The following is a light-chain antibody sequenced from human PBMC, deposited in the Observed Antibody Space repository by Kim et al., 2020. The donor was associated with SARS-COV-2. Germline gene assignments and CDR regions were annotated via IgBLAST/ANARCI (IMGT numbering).Light chain of an antibody. CDR2: DND. J-gene: IGLJ2*01. V-gene: IGLV1-51*01. CDR1: NPNSGKNY. CDR3: ATWDNSLNGLV. Sequence: GQKFTLSCSGSNPNSGKNYVSWYQQLPGTAPKLLIYDNDKRHSGIPDRFSGSKSGTSATLDITGLQTGDEADYYCATWDNSLNGLVFGGGTQLTVL.